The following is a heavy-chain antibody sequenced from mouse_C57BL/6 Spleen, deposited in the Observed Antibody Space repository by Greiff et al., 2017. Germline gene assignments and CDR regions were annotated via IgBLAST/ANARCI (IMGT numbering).Heavy chain of an antibody. V-gene: IGHV1-26*01. CDR1: GYTFTDYY. CDR2: INPNNGGT. Sequence: VQLQQSGPELVKPGASVKISCKASGYTFTDYYMNWVKQSHGKSLEWIGDINPNNGGTSYNQKFKGKATLTVDKSSSTAYMELRSLTSEDSAVYYCARWWDVNYAMDYWGQGTSVTVS. J-gene: IGHJ4*01. D-gene: IGHD1-1*02. CDR3: ARWWDVNYAMDY.